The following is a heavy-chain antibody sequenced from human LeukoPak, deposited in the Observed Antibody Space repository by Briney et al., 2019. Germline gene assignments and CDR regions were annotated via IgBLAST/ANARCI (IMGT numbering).Heavy chain of an antibody. Sequence: GGSLRLSCAASGFTFSSYGMHWVRQAPGKGLEWVTLIWSDGSNKYYVDSVKGRFTIPRDNSKNTLFLQVNSLRAEDTAVYYCGKDPNGDYVGAFDMWGQGTMVTVSP. D-gene: IGHD4-17*01. V-gene: IGHV3-33*03. CDR3: GKDPNGDYVGAFDM. J-gene: IGHJ3*02. CDR1: GFTFSSYG. CDR2: IWSDGSNK.